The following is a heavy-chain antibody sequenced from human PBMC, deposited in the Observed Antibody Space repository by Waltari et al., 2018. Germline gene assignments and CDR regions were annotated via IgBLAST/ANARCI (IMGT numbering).Heavy chain of an antibody. Sequence: ESGGGLVQPGGSLRLPCTASGFTFSSYEMNWVRQAPGKGLEWISYIDNSGNTVYYADSVKGRFTISRDNAKNSLFLLMNSLRAEDTAVYYCARPSTEYYFYYYYMDVWGKGTTVTVS. CDR1: GFTFSSYE. V-gene: IGHV3-48*03. CDR3: ARPSTEYYFYYYYMDV. CDR2: IDNSGNTV. J-gene: IGHJ6*03.